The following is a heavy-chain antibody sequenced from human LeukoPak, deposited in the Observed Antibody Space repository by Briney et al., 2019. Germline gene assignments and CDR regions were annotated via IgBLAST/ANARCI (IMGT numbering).Heavy chain of an antibody. J-gene: IGHJ4*02. CDR1: GASISNYY. CDR3: ARSPPAPKEFDY. CDR2: IYPSGST. Sequence: PSETLSLTCDVSGASISNYYWSWIRQPPGMGLEWIGYIYPSGSTNSNPSLKSRVTISVDTSKNQFSLRLTSVTAADTAVYYCARSPPAPKEFDYWGQGTLVTVSS. D-gene: IGHD2-2*01. V-gene: IGHV4-4*09.